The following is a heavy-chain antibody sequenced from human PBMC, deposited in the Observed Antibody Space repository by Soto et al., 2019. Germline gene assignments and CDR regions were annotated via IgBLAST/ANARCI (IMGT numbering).Heavy chain of an antibody. CDR3: ARGGFRYQLLLHY. D-gene: IGHD2-2*01. CDR1: GGSISSYY. CDR2: IYYSGST. V-gene: IGHV4-59*01. J-gene: IGHJ4*02. Sequence: QVQLQESGPGLVKPSETLSLTCTVSGGSISSYYWSWIRQPPGKGLEWIGYIYYSGSTNYNPSLKSRVTISVDTSKNQFSLKLSSVTAADTAVYYCARGGFRYQLLLHYWGQGTLVTVSS.